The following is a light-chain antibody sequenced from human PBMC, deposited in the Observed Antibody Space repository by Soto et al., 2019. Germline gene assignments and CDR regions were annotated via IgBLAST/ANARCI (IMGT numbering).Light chain of an antibody. CDR1: QGISSY. Sequence: IQMTQSPSSLSASVGDRVTITCLASQGISSYLAWYQQKPGKAPKLLIYAASTLQSGVPSRFSGSGSGTDFTLTISCLQSEDFATYYCQQYETFSGTFGPGTKVDIK. J-gene: IGKJ1*01. CDR2: AAS. CDR3: QQYETFSGT. V-gene: IGKV1-8*01.